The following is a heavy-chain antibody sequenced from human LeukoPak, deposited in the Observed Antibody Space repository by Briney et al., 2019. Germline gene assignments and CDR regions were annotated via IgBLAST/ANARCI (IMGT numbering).Heavy chain of an antibody. CDR3: ARGFDSSSGWYPAFDI. Sequence: SETLSLTCTVSGGSISSYYWSWIRQPPGKGLEWIGYIYYSGSTNYNPSLKSRVTISVDTSKNQFSLKLTSVTAADTAVYYCARGFDSSSGWYPAFDIWGQGTMVTVSS. D-gene: IGHD6-19*01. CDR1: GGSISSYY. V-gene: IGHV4-59*01. J-gene: IGHJ3*02. CDR2: IYYSGST.